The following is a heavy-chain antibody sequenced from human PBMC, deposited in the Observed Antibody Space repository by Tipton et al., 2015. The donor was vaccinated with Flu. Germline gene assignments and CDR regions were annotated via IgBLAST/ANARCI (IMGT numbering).Heavy chain of an antibody. D-gene: IGHD3-16*01. CDR3: ARGFIRLCDY. Sequence: VQLVQSGGGLVQPGGSLRLSCAASGFAFSSYEMNWVRQAPGKGLEWVSHITPSGTTRYYADSVKGRFTISRDNAKNSLYLQMNSLRVEDTAVYYCARGFIRLCDYWGQGTLVTVSS. V-gene: IGHV3-48*03. CDR2: ITPSGTTR. CDR1: GFAFSSYE. J-gene: IGHJ4*02.